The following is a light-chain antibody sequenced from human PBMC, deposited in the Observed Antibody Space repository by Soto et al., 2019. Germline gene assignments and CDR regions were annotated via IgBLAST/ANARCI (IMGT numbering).Light chain of an antibody. CDR3: QQYGNSPFT. CDR2: GAS. J-gene: IGKJ3*01. CDR1: QSISSSY. V-gene: IGKV3-20*01. Sequence: EIVLTQSPGTLSLSPGERATLSCRASQSISSSYLAWYQQKPGQAPRLLIYGASSRATSSPARFSGSGSGTDFTLTISRLESEDFAVYYCQQYGNSPFTFGPGTKVDIK.